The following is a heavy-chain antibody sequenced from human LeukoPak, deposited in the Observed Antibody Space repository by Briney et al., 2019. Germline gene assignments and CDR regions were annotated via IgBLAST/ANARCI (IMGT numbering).Heavy chain of an antibody. CDR1: RFAFSSYA. V-gene: IGHV3-23*01. CDR3: AKDAPYYYDSSGYGGAFDI. D-gene: IGHD3-22*01. J-gene: IGHJ3*02. Sequence: GGSLRLSCAASRFAFSSYAMTWVRQAPGRGLEWVSTISGSSGNTYYADSVKGRFTISRDNSKNTLYLQINSLRAEDTAVYYCAKDAPYYYDSSGYGGAFDIWGQGTMVTVSS. CDR2: ISGSSGNT.